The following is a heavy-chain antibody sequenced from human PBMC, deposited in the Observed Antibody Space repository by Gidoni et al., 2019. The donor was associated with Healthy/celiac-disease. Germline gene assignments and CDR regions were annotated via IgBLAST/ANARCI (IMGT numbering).Heavy chain of an antibody. J-gene: IGHJ4*02. Sequence: QVQLQESGPGLVKPSQTLSLTCTVSGGSISSGGYYWRWIRQHPGKGLDWVGYIYYSGGTYYNPSLKSRVTISVDTSKNQFSLKLSSVTAADTAVYYCARDRKGERYFDYWGQGTLVTVSS. CDR1: GGSISSGGYY. CDR2: IYYSGGT. CDR3: ARDRKGERYFDY. V-gene: IGHV4-31*03. D-gene: IGHD1-1*01.